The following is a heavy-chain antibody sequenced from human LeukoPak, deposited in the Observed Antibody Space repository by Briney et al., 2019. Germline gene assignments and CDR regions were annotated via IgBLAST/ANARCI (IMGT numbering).Heavy chain of an antibody. V-gene: IGHV6-1*01. D-gene: IGHD4-17*01. CDR1: GDSVSSNSAA. J-gene: IGHJ3*02. Sequence: SQTLSLTCAISGDSVSSNSAAWNWIRQSPSRGLEWLGRTYYRSKWYNDYAISVRSRITITPDTSKNQFSLQLKSVTPEDTAMYYCASHRSDYGDYLAAFDIWGQGTMVTVPS. CDR3: ASHRSDYGDYLAAFDI. CDR2: TYYRSKWYN.